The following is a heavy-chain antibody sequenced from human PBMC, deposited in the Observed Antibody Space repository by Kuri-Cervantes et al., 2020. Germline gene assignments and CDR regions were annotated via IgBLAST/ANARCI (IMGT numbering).Heavy chain of an antibody. V-gene: IGHV1-18*01. CDR3: ARGRYYDYVWGSYRLRELDY. J-gene: IGHJ4*02. CDR2: ISAYNGDT. CDR1: GYTFTSYG. Sequence: ASVKVSCKASGYTFTSYGISWVRQAPGQGLEWMGWISAYNGDTNYAQKLQGRVTMTTDTSTSTAYMELRSLRSDDTAVYYCARGRYYDYVWGSYRLRELDYWGQGTLVTVSS. D-gene: IGHD3-16*02.